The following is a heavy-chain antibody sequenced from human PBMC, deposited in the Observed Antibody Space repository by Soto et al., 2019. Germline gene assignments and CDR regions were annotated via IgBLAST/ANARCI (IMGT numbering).Heavy chain of an antibody. J-gene: IGHJ5*02. CDR2: LISNSTYI. V-gene: IGHV3-21*01. Sequence: EVQLVESGGGLVKPGGSLRLSCAASGFTFSSYSXXXXXXXPGKGLEWVSSLISNSTYIYYADSVKGRFTISRANXXXXXXXXXXXXXXXXXXXXXXXXXXXLDPWGQGTLVTVSS. CDR1: GFTFSSYS. CDR3: XXXXXLDP.